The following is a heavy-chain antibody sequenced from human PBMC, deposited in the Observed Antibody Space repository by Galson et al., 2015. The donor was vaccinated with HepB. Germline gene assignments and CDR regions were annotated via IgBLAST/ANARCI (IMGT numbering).Heavy chain of an antibody. V-gene: IGHV1-69*06. D-gene: IGHD2-2*01. J-gene: IGHJ4*02. CDR3: ARGESQLPNDY. Sequence: SVKVSCKASGGTFSTYAVSWVRQAPGQGLEWMGGIIPIFATTNYTQKFQGRVTITADKTMSTAYMELTSLTSEDTAVYYCARGESQLPNDYWGQGTLVTVSS. CDR1: GGTFSTYA. CDR2: IIPIFATT.